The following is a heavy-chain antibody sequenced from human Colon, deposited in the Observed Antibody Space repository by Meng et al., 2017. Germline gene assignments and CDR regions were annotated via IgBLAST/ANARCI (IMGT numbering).Heavy chain of an antibody. V-gene: IGHV3-33*01. CDR3: AREGYDSNWFFDS. D-gene: IGHD4-11*01. CDR2: IWFDGSIN. CDR1: GFTFSRFG. Sequence: GGPLRLSGAASGFTFSRFGMHWVRQAPGKGLEWVAIIWFDGSINYYADSVKGRFTISRDNSKNTLYLQMSSLRVEDTAVYYCAREGYDSNWFFDSWGQGTLVTVSS. J-gene: IGHJ4*02.